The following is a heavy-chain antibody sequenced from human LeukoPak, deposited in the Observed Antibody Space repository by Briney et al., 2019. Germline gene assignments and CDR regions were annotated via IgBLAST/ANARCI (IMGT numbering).Heavy chain of an antibody. CDR3: ASQVVARGFDY. D-gene: IGHD2-15*01. V-gene: IGHV3-53*01. Sequence: GGSLRLSCVVSGFTVSSNYLTWVRQAPGKGLEWVSVIYTGGSTYYADSVKRRFTISRDNSKNTLYLQMNSLRVEDTAVCYCASQVVARGFDYWGQGTLVTVSS. CDR2: IYTGGST. J-gene: IGHJ4*02. CDR1: GFTVSSNY.